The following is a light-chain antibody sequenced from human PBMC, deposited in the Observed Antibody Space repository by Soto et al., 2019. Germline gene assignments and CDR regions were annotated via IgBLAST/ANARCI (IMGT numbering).Light chain of an antibody. Sequence: EIVLTQSPVTLSLSPGERATLSCRASQSVSSSLAWYQQKPGQAPRLLIYDASNRATGIPARFSGSGPETDFNLTVSSLEPEDFAVYYCQQRSNWPLSFGGGTKVEIK. CDR1: QSVSSS. CDR3: QQRSNWPLS. CDR2: DAS. V-gene: IGKV3-11*01. J-gene: IGKJ4*01.